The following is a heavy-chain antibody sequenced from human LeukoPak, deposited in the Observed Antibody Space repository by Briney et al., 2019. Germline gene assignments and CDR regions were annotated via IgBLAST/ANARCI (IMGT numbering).Heavy chain of an antibody. Sequence: VASVKVSCKVSGYTLTELSMHWVRQAPGKGLEWMGGFDPEDGETIYAQKFQGRVTMTEDTSTDTAYMELSSLRSEDTAVFYCAREVPYDSSRYYQPFDYWGQGTLVTVSS. D-gene: IGHD3-22*01. CDR3: AREVPYDSSRYYQPFDY. J-gene: IGHJ4*02. CDR1: GYTLTELS. V-gene: IGHV1-24*01. CDR2: FDPEDGET.